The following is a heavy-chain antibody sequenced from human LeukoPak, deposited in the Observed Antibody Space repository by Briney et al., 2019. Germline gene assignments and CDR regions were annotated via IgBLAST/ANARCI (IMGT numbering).Heavy chain of an antibody. V-gene: IGHV4-30-4*08. J-gene: IGHJ4*02. Sequence: SQTLSLTCTVSGGSINSTFYWGWIRQHPGKGLEWIGYIYYSGRTYYNPSLMSRLTMSADTSKTQFSLRLTSVTAADAAMYYCARTIVDTIEFDSWGQGTLVTVSS. CDR1: GGSINSTFY. CDR3: ARTIVDTIEFDS. D-gene: IGHD5-12*01. CDR2: IYYSGRT.